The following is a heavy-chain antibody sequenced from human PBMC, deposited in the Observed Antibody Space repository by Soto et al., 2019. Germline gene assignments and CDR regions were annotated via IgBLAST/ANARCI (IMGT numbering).Heavy chain of an antibody. Sequence: GASVKVSCKASGGTFSSYAISWVRQAPGQGLEWMGGIIPIFGTANYAQKFQGRVTITADESTSTAYMELSSLRSEDTAVYYCARGSYPTVTDNWFDPWGQGTPVTVSS. CDR1: GGTFSSYA. D-gene: IGHD4-4*01. V-gene: IGHV1-69*13. CDR3: ARGSYPTVTDNWFDP. J-gene: IGHJ5*02. CDR2: IIPIFGTA.